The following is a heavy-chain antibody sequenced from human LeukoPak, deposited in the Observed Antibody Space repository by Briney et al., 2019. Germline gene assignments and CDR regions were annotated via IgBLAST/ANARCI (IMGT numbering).Heavy chain of an antibody. J-gene: IGHJ4*02. Sequence: SETLSLTCSVSGGSITSSSYYWGWIRQSPEKGLEWIGSIYYTGGTHYSPSLKSRVTISVDTSKNQFSLKLSSVTAADTAVYYCARASAMSVKGLSNPTFDYWGQGTLVTVSS. CDR2: IYYTGGT. V-gene: IGHV4-39*07. D-gene: IGHD3-16*02. CDR1: GGSITSSSYY. CDR3: ARASAMSVKGLSNPTFDY.